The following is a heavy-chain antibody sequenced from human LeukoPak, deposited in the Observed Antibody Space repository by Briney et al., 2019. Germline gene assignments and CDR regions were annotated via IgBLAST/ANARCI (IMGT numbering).Heavy chain of an antibody. D-gene: IGHD2-2*02. J-gene: IGHJ4*02. Sequence: SETLSLTCTVSGGSISSYYWSWIRQPAGKGLEWIGRIYTSGSTNYNPSLKSRVTMSVDTSKNQFSLKLSSVTAADTAVYYCARHKWYCSSSSCYTFDYWGQGALVTVSS. CDR1: GGSISSYY. CDR2: IYTSGST. CDR3: ARHKWYCSSSSCYTFDY. V-gene: IGHV4-4*07.